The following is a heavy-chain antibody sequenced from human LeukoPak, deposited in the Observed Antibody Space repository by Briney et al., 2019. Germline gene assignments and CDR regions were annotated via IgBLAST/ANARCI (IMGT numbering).Heavy chain of an antibody. Sequence: GGSLRLSCAASGFTFSSYDMHGVRQAPGKGLEGVAVISYDGSNKYYADSVKGRFTISRDNSKNTLYLQMNSLRAEDTAVYYCARALSAEVAAALEYWGQGTLVTVSS. CDR2: ISYDGSNK. D-gene: IGHD6-13*01. CDR1: GFTFSSYD. CDR3: ARALSAEVAAALEY. V-gene: IGHV3-30-3*01. J-gene: IGHJ4*02.